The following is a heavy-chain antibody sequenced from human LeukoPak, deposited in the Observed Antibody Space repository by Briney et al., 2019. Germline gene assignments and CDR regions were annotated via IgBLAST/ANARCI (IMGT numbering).Heavy chain of an antibody. Sequence: PSETLSLTCNISGVPITDYYWSWIRLAPRRGLEWIGYMYYSGDSNSNPSLEGRVTMSADTSTNQFSLRLTSVTAADTAIYYCARELPSTGNWFDPWGQGILVTVSS. D-gene: IGHD3-10*01. CDR1: GVPITDYY. V-gene: IGHV4-59*01. J-gene: IGHJ5*02. CDR2: MYYSGDS. CDR3: ARELPSTGNWFDP.